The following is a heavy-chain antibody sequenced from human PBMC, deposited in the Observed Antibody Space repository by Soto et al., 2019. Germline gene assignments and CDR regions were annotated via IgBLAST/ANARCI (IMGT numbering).Heavy chain of an antibody. CDR3: AREGTTPYYYYGMDV. Sequence: QVQLVESGGGVVQPGRSLRLSCAASGFTFSSYGMHWVRQAPGKGLEWVAVIWYDGSNKYYADSVKGRFTISRDNSKNTLYLQMNSLRAEDTAVYYCAREGTTPYYYYGMDVWGQGTTVTVS. D-gene: IGHD1-1*01. CDR2: IWYDGSNK. V-gene: IGHV3-33*01. CDR1: GFTFSSYG. J-gene: IGHJ6*02.